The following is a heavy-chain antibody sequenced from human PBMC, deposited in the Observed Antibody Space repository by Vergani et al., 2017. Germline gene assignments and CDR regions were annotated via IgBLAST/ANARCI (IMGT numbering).Heavy chain of an antibody. J-gene: IGHJ3*02. CDR3: ARDQKEGILDAFDI. CDR1: GFTFSSYS. Sequence: EVQLVESGGGLVKPGGSLRLSCAASGFTFSSYSMNWVRQAPGKGLEWVSSISSSSSYIYYADSVKGRFTISRDNAKNSLYLQMNRLRAEDTAVYYCARDQKEGILDAFDIWGQGTMVTVSS. CDR2: ISSSSSYI. V-gene: IGHV3-21*01.